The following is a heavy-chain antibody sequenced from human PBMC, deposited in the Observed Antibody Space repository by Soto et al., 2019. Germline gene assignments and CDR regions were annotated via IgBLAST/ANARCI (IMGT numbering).Heavy chain of an antibody. Sequence: QVQLMQSGAEVKKPGASVKVSCKASGDTFTNYYIHWVRQAPGQGLEWMGTVNPSGGHTTYSQTFLGRVTMTRDTSTSTLYMEVTSLTSDDTGVYFCARGGHVVVVTAAFDYWGQGTLVTVSS. CDR2: VNPSGGHT. D-gene: IGHD2-21*02. V-gene: IGHV1-46*01. J-gene: IGHJ4*02. CDR1: GDTFTNYY. CDR3: ARGGHVVVVTAAFDY.